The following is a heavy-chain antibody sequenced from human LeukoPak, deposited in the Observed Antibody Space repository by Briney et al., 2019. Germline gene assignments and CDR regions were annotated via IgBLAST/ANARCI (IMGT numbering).Heavy chain of an antibody. CDR3: ARRAAVHIIGDYYNYHGMVV. CDR2: ICDRGNT. D-gene: IGHD1-20*01. V-gene: IGHV4-59*12. Sequence: SETLSLTCSFSGGSFSPAHWSWIRQPPGKGLEWNGVICDRGNTDYNPSLKSRVTISVDTSKNQFSLKLSSVTAADTAVYYCARRAAVHIIGDYYNYHGMVVWGQGTTVTVSS. CDR1: GGSFSPAH. J-gene: IGHJ6*02.